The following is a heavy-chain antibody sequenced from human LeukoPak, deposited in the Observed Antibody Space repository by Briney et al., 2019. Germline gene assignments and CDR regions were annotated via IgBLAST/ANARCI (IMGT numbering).Heavy chain of an antibody. CDR3: ASGLFGGSGSYDYYYMDV. CDR2: INHSGST. CDR1: GGSFSGYY. Sequence: PSETLSLTCAVYGGSFSGYYWSWIRQPPGKGLEWIGEINHSGSTNYNPSLKSRVTISVDTSKNQFSLKLSSVTAADTAVYYCASGLFGGSGSYDYYYMDVWGKGTTVTVSS. V-gene: IGHV4-34*01. J-gene: IGHJ6*03. D-gene: IGHD3-10*01.